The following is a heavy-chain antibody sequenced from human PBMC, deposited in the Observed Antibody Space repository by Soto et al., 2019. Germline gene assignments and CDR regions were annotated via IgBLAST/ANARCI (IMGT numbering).Heavy chain of an antibody. Sequence: EVQLVESGGGLVQPGGSLRLSCAASGFTFSNFWMHWVRQAPGKGLVWVSRIYSDGSGTTNADSVKGRFTISRDNAKSTLYLQMNSLRAEDTAVYYCATLNSFGSDYWGRGTLVTVSS. V-gene: IGHV3-74*01. CDR2: IYSDGSGT. J-gene: IGHJ4*02. D-gene: IGHD5-18*01. CDR3: ATLNSFGSDY. CDR1: GFTFSNFW.